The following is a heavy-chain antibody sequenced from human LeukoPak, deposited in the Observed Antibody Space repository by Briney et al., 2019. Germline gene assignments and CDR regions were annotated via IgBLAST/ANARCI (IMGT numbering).Heavy chain of an antibody. Sequence: GESLKISCKGSGYSFTSYWIGWARQMPGKGLEWMGIIYPGDSDTRYSPSFQGQVTISADKSISTAYLQWSSLKASDTAMYYCARQGCSSTSCYTSAADYWGQGTLVTVSS. CDR3: ARQGCSSTSCYTSAADY. CDR1: GYSFTSYW. V-gene: IGHV5-51*01. D-gene: IGHD2-2*02. CDR2: IYPGDSDT. J-gene: IGHJ4*02.